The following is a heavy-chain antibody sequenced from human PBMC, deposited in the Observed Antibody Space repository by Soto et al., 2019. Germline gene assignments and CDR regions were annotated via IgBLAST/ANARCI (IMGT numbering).Heavy chain of an antibody. CDR2: ISESGGTT. J-gene: IGHJ4*02. V-gene: IGHV3-23*01. Sequence: EVQLLESGGGLVQPGGSLRLSCAASGFTFSSYAMSWVCQAPGKGLEWVSSISESGGTTYYADSVKGRFTISRDSSKNTLYLQMNSLRAEDTAIYYCARGSSTWPDWGQGTLVTVSS. CDR3: ARGSSTWPD. D-gene: IGHD6-13*01. CDR1: GFTFSSYA.